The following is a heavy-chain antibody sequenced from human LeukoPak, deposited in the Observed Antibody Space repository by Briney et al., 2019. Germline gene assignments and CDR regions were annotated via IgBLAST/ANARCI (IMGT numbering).Heavy chain of an antibody. CDR2: IYYSGST. Sequence: PSETLSLTCTVSGGSISSYYWSWIRQPPGKGLEWIGYIYYSGSTNYNPSLKSRVTISVDTSKNQFSLKLSSVTAADTAVYYCASGIAVAVPNFDYWGQGTLVTVSS. J-gene: IGHJ4*02. CDR3: ASGIAVAVPNFDY. D-gene: IGHD6-19*01. V-gene: IGHV4-59*12. CDR1: GGSISSYY.